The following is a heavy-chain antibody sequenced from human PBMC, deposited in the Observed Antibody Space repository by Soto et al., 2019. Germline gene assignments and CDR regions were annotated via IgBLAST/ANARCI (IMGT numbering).Heavy chain of an antibody. J-gene: IGHJ4*02. CDR3: ARGGFVDIVVVPAAMPFDY. CDR2: ISAYNGNT. CDR1: GYTFTSYG. D-gene: IGHD2-2*03. V-gene: IGHV1-18*01. Sequence: ASVKVSCKASGYTFTSYGISWVRQAPGQGLEWMGWISAYNGNTNYAQKLQGRVTMTTDTSTSTAYMELRSLRSDDTAVYYCARGGFVDIVVVPAAMPFDYWGRGTLVTVSS.